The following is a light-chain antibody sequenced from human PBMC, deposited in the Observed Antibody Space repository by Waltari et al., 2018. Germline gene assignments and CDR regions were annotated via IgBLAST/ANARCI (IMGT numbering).Light chain of an antibody. CDR1: QSISSW. CDR3: QQFYSTPYT. J-gene: IGKJ2*01. CDR2: KAS. Sequence: DIQMTQSPSTLSAFVGDRVTITCRASQSISSWLAWYQQKPGKAPNLLIYKASSLETGVPSRFSGSGSGTDFTLTISSLQAEDVAVYYCQQFYSTPYTFGQGTKLEI. V-gene: IGKV1-5*03.